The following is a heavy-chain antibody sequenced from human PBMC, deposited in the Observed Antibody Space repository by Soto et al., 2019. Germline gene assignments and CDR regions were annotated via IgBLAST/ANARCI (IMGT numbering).Heavy chain of an antibody. J-gene: IGHJ5*02. V-gene: IGHV3-21*06. CDR2: ISSTTNYI. CDR1: GFTFTMYS. CDR3: ARESEDIPSKFDH. Sequence: GESXRLSCSASGFTFTMYSMNWFGHAPGKGLEWVSSISSTTNYIYYGDSMKGRFTISRDNAKNSLYLEMNSLRAEDTAVYYCARESEDIPSKFDHWGQGTLVTVSS.